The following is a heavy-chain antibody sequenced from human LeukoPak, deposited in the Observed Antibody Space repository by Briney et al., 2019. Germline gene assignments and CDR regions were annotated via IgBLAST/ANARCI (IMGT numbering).Heavy chain of an antibody. Sequence: LPGRSLRLSCAASGFTFSSYAMHWVRQAPGKGLEWVAVISYDGSNKYYADSVKGRFAISRDNSKNTLYLQMNSLRAEDTAVYYCARDFGYYDSTAGAFDTWGQGTMVTVSS. V-gene: IGHV3-30*09. D-gene: IGHD3-22*01. CDR1: GFTFSSYA. CDR2: ISYDGSNK. J-gene: IGHJ3*02. CDR3: ARDFGYYDSTAGAFDT.